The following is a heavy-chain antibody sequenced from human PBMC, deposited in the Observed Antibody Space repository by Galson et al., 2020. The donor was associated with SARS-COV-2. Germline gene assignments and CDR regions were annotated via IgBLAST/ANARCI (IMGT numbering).Heavy chain of an antibody. V-gene: IGHV1-58*01. D-gene: IGHD4-17*01. J-gene: IGHJ4*02. CDR3: AANDYGDDGNDY. CDR1: GFTFTDSA. Sequence: SVKVSCKASGFTFTDSALQWVRQARGQRLEWIGWIVVGSPNTDYAQKFQERVTITWDMSTSTAYMELSSLTSEDTAVYYCAANDYGDDGNDYWGQGTLVTVTS. CDR2: IVVGSPNT.